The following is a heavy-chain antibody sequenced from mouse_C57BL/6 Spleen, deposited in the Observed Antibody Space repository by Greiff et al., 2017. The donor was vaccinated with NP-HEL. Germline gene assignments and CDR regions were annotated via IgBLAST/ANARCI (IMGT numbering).Heavy chain of an antibody. CDR2: IYPRSGNT. CDR3: ARRGHYAMDY. V-gene: IGHV1-81*01. J-gene: IGHJ4*01. Sequence: QVQLQQSGAELARPGASVKLSCKASGYTFTSYGISWVKQRTGQGLEWIGEIYPRSGNTYYNEKFKGKATLTADKSSSTAYMELRSLTSEDAAVYFCARRGHYAMDYWGQGTSVTVSS. CDR1: GYTFTSYG.